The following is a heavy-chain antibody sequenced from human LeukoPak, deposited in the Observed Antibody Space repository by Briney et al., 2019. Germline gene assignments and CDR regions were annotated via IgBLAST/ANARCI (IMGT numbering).Heavy chain of an antibody. V-gene: IGHV3-23*01. J-gene: IGHJ4*02. CDR1: GFTFSTYA. CDR2: ISGSGGSP. Sequence: PGGSLRLSCAASGFTFSTYAMNWVRQAPGKGLEWVSAISGSGGSPYYADSVRGRFTISRDNSKNTLYLQMNSLRAEDTAVYYCAKGNSVNSVLTYFDYWGQGTLVTVYS. D-gene: IGHD4-23*01. CDR3: AKGNSVNSVLTYFDY.